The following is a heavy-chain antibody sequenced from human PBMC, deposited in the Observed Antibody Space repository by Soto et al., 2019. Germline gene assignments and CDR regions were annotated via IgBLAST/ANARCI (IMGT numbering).Heavy chain of an antibody. D-gene: IGHD4-17*01. CDR1: GDAISRHY. V-gene: IGHV4-59*11. Sequence: QVQLQESGPGLVKPSETLSLTCSVSGDAISRHYWSWIRQSPGKGLEWLGYFFHTGTALYNPSLRSRVSMSVDQSKNQFSLKLTSVIPADTAVNFCARNYGGNSQFFDLWGRGTLVTVSS. CDR2: FFHTGTA. CDR3: ARNYGGNSQFFDL. J-gene: IGHJ2*01.